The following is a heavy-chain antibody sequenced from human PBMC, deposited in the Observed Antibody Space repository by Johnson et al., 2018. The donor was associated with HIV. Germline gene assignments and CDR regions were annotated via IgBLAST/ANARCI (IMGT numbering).Heavy chain of an antibody. V-gene: IGHV3-30*02. J-gene: IGHJ3*02. CDR2: IRYDGSNK. CDR1: GFTFSSYG. Sequence: VQLVESGGGVVQPGRSLKLSCAASGFTFSSYGMHWVRQAPGKGLEWVAFIRYDGSNKYYADSVKGRFTISRDNSKNTLYLQMNSLRAEDTAVYYCAKVRGVGATAAFDIWGQGTMVTVSS. CDR3: AKVRGVGATAAFDI. D-gene: IGHD1-26*01.